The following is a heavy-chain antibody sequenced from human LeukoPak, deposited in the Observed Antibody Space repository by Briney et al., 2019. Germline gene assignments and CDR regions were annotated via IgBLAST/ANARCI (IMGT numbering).Heavy chain of an antibody. V-gene: IGHV1-18*04. Sequence: ASAKVSCKASGYTLTSYGISWVRQAPGQGLEWMGWISAYNGNTNYAQKLQGRVTMTTDTSTSTAYMELRSLRSDDTAVYYCAIYRYSGPIDYWGQGTLVTVSS. CDR1: GYTLTSYG. J-gene: IGHJ4*02. D-gene: IGHD1-26*01. CDR2: ISAYNGNT. CDR3: AIYRYSGPIDY.